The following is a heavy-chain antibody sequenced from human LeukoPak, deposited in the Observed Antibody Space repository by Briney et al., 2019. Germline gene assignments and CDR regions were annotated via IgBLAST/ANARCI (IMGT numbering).Heavy chain of an antibody. V-gene: IGHV3-48*03. CDR1: GFTLSAYE. CDR3: ARDDEGDCSGDNCYFIHFDY. J-gene: IGHJ4*02. CDR2: ISSNRRTT. D-gene: IGHD2-15*01. Sequence: PGGSLRLSCAVSGFTLSAYEMNWVRQAPGKGLEWVSYISSNRRTTYYADSVKGRFTIYRDNDKNRLYLQMNSLRVEDTAIYYCARDDEGDCSGDNCYFIHFDYWGQGTQVTVSS.